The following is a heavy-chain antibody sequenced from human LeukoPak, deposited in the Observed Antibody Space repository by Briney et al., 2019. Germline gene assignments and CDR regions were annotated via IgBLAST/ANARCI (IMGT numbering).Heavy chain of an antibody. J-gene: IGHJ3*02. CDR2: MNPTSDDT. CDR1: GYTFTAYY. V-gene: IGHV1-2*02. D-gene: IGHD3-22*01. Sequence: ASVKVSCKASGYTFTAYYMHWVRQAPGQGLEWMGWMNPTSDDTNYPQKFQGRVTMTRDTSINTAYMELSSLRSDDTAVYYCARDYAISGYYGSSNAFDIWGQGTMVTVSA. CDR3: ARDYAISGYYGSSNAFDI.